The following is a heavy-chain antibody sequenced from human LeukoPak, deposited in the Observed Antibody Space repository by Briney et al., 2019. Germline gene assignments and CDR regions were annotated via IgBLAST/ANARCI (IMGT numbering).Heavy chain of an antibody. CDR2: IIPIFGTA. D-gene: IGHD3-22*01. CDR3: AREAGIVVGSTFDY. Sequence: SVKASCKASGGTFSSYAISWVRQAPGQGLEWMGGIIPIFGTANYAQKFQGRVTITTDESTSTAYMELSSLRSEDTAVYYCAREAGIVVGSTFDYWGQGTLVTVSS. CDR1: GGTFSSYA. J-gene: IGHJ4*02. V-gene: IGHV1-69*05.